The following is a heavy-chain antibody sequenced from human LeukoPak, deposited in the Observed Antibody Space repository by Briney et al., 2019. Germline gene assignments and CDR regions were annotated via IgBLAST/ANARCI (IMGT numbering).Heavy chain of an antibody. CDR2: INPNSGGT. CDR1: GYTFTGYY. D-gene: IGHD6-6*01. V-gene: IGHV1-2*02. CDR3: ARDRVWGNSSSSSWFDP. Sequence: ASVTVSCKASGYTFTGYYMHWVRQAPGQGLEWMGWINPNSGGTNYAQKFQGRVTMTRDTSISTAYMELSRLRSDGTAVYYCARDRVWGNSSSSSWFDPWGQGTLVTVSS. J-gene: IGHJ5*02.